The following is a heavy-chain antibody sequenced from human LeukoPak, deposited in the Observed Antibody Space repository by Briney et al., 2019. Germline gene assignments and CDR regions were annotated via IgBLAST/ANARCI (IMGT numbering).Heavy chain of an antibody. J-gene: IGHJ5*02. CDR2: IIPIFGTA. Sequence: ASVKVSCKASGGTFSSYAISWVRQAPGQGLEWMGRIIPIFGTANYAQKFQGRVTITTDESTSTAYMELSRLRSDDTAVYYCARSYGAGDGWFDPWGQGTLVTVSS. V-gene: IGHV1-69*05. CDR3: ARSYGAGDGWFDP. D-gene: IGHD4-17*01. CDR1: GGTFSSYA.